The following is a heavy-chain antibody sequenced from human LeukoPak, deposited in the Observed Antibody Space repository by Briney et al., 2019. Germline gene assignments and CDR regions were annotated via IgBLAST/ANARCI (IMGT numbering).Heavy chain of an antibody. CDR2: IFTRGTT. D-gene: IGHD3-3*01. CDR1: GGSVSSGSYY. Sequence: PSETLSLTCTVSGGSVSSGSYYWNWIRQPAGKGLEWLGNIFTRGTTNYNASLASRLTISLDTAKNQFSLYLSSVTAADTAVYYCARAPNYDFWSGYLDYWGQGTLVTVSS. J-gene: IGHJ4*02. V-gene: IGHV4-61*09. CDR3: ARAPNYDFWSGYLDY.